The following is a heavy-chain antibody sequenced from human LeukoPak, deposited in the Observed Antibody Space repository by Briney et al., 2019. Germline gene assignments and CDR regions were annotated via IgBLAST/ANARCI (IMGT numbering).Heavy chain of an antibody. D-gene: IGHD4-17*01. CDR1: GGSISSYY. CDR2: IYYSGST. J-gene: IGHJ4*02. Sequence: SETLSLTCTVSGGSISSYYWSWIRQPPGKGLEWIGYIYYSGSTNYNPSLKSRVTISVDTSKNQFSLKLSSVTAADTAVYYCARRLGGVTTGLDYWGQGTLVTVSS. CDR3: ARRLGGVTTGLDY. V-gene: IGHV4-59*08.